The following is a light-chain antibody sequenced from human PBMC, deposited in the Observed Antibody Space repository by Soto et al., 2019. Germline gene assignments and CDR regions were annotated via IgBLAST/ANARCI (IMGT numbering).Light chain of an antibody. CDR3: CSYAGSYTFYV. Sequence: QSALTQPRSVSGSPGQSVTISCTGTSSDVGGYNYVSWYQQHPGKAPKLMIYDVSKCPSGVPDRFSGSKSGNTASLTISGLQAEDEADYYCCSYAGSYTFYVFGTGTKLTVL. V-gene: IGLV2-11*01. J-gene: IGLJ1*01. CDR1: SSDVGGYNY. CDR2: DVS.